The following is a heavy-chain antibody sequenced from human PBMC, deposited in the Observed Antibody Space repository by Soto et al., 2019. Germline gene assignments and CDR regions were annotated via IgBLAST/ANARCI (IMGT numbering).Heavy chain of an antibody. CDR2: IYYSGST. D-gene: IGHD6-6*01. Sequence: SETLSLTCTVSGCSISSGDYYWSWIRQPPGKGLEWIGYIYYSGSTYYNPSLKSRVTISVDTSKNQFSLKLSSVTAADTAVYYCARGAIEEYSGMDVWGQGTTVTVSS. V-gene: IGHV4-30-4*01. CDR1: GCSISSGDYY. CDR3: ARGAIEEYSGMDV. J-gene: IGHJ6*02.